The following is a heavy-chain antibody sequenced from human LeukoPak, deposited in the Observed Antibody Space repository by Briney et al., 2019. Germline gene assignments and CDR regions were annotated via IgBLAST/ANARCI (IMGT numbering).Heavy chain of an antibody. CDR2: ISWNSGSI. J-gene: IGHJ4*02. Sequence: PGGSLRLSCAASGFTFDDYAMHWVRQAPGKGLEWVSGISWNSGSIGYADSVKGRFTISRDNAKNSLYLQMNSLRAEDTALYYCAKDIFSTVTTASFDYWGQGTLVTVSS. CDR3: AKDIFSTVTTASFDY. V-gene: IGHV3-9*01. CDR1: GFTFDDYA. D-gene: IGHD4-17*01.